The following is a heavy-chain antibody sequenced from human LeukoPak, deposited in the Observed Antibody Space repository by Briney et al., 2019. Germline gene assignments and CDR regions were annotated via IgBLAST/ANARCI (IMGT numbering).Heavy chain of an antibody. V-gene: IGHV3-23*01. J-gene: IGHJ4*02. CDR3: ATGLYSGSYSGFDY. Sequence: GGSLRLSCVASGFYYNNYGMNWVRQAPGKGLEWVSVISGSGGSTYYADSVKGRFTISRDNSKNTLYLQMNSLRAEDTAVYYCATGLYSGSYSGFDYWGQGTLVTVSS. D-gene: IGHD1-26*01. CDR2: ISGSGGST. CDR1: GFYYNNYG.